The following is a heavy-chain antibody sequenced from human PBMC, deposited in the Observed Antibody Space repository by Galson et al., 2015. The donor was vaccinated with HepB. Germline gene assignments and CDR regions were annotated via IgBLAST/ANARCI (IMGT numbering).Heavy chain of an antibody. D-gene: IGHD3-22*01. CDR2: INSDGSST. CDR1: GFTFSSYW. Sequence: SLRLSCAASGFTFSSYWMHWVRQAPGKGLVWVSRINSDGSSTSYADYVKGRFTISRDNAKNTLYLQMNSLRAEDTAVYYCARTGPPTVYDSSGYYYYYYGMDVWGQGTTVTVSS. CDR3: ARTGPPTVYDSSGYYYYYYGMDV. V-gene: IGHV3-74*01. J-gene: IGHJ6*02.